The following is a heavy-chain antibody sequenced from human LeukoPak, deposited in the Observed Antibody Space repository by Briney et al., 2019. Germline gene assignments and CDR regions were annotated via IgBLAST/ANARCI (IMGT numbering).Heavy chain of an antibody. CDR2: INHSGST. Sequence: PSETLSLTCAVYGGSFSGYYWSWIRQPPGKGLEWIGEINHSGSTNHNPSLKSRVTISVDTSKNQFSLKLSSVTAADTAVYYCASESQFWQTNFDYWGQGTLVTVSS. J-gene: IGHJ4*02. V-gene: IGHV4-34*01. CDR1: GGSFSGYY. CDR3: ASESQFWQTNFDY. D-gene: IGHD1/OR15-1a*01.